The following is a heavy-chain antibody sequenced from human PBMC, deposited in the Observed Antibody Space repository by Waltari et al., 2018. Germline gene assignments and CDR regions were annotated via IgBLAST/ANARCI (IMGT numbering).Heavy chain of an antibody. CDR3: ARGLYCSGGSCYSAFDI. V-gene: IGHV4-39*07. CDR1: GGSISRSSYY. CDR2: IYYSGST. J-gene: IGHJ3*02. Sequence: QLQLQESGPGLVKPSETLSLTCTVSGGSISRSSYYWGWIRQPPGKGLEWIGSIYYSGSTYYNPSLKSRVTISVDTSKNQFSLKLSSVTAADTAVYYCARGLYCSGGSCYSAFDIWGQGTMVTVSS. D-gene: IGHD2-15*01.